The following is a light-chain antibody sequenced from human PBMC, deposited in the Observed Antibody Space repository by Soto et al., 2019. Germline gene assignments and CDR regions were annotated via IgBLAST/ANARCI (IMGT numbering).Light chain of an antibody. CDR2: WAS. J-gene: IGKJ1*01. CDR3: QQYCTSPVT. Sequence: DIVMTQSPDSLAVSLGERATINCKSSQTVLHGSNYLAWYQQKPGQPPKLLIYWASTRESGVPDRFSGSGSGTDFTLTISRLQAEDVAVYYCQQYCTSPVTFGQGAKVEIK. CDR1: QTVLHGSNY. V-gene: IGKV4-1*01.